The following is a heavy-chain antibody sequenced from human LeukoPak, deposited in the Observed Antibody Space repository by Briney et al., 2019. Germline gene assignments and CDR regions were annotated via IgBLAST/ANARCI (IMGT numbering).Heavy chain of an antibody. CDR1: GFTFSSYW. J-gene: IGHJ4*02. CDR3: ARMYYHDSSDYYWAPDY. V-gene: IGHV3-74*01. D-gene: IGHD3-22*01. CDR2: INSAGSST. Sequence: GGSLRLSCAASGFTFSSYWMHWVRQAPGKGLVWVSRINSAGSSTSYADSVKGRFTISRDNAKNTLYLQMNSLRAEDTAVYFCARMYYHDSSDYYWAPDYWGQGTLVIVSS.